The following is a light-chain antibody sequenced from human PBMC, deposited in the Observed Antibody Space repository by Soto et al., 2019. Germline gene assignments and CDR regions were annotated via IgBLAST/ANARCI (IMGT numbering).Light chain of an antibody. J-gene: IGKJ1*01. CDR3: QQSYSTPRT. CDR2: AAS. CDR1: QSISSY. Sequence: DIQMTQSPSSLSASVGDRVTITCRASQSISSYLNWYPQKPGKAPTLLIYAASTLQSGVPSRFSGSGSGTDFTLTISSLQTEDFATYYCQQSYSTPRTFGQGTKVEIK. V-gene: IGKV1-39*01.